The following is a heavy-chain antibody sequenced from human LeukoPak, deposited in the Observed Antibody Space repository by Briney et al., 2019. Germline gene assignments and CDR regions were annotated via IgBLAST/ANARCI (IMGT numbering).Heavy chain of an antibody. CDR2: IYSDGKT. Sequence: GGSLRLSCTASGLSVSGNYWHWVRQAPGKALEWVSIIYSDGKTLYTKSVKGRFTFSRDKSKNTFHLQMNSLRAEDTAVYFCTYGDYPLTYWGQGTLVTVSS. J-gene: IGHJ4*02. D-gene: IGHD4-17*01. V-gene: IGHV3-66*01. CDR3: TYGDYPLTY. CDR1: GLSVSGNY.